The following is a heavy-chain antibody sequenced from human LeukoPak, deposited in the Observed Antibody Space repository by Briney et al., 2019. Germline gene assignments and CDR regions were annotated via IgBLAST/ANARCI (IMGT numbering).Heavy chain of an antibody. J-gene: IGHJ3*02. V-gene: IGHV4-30-2*01. D-gene: IGHD1-26*01. CDR1: GGSISSGGYY. CDR3: ARTYSGSFPGAYAFDI. CDR2: IYHSGST. Sequence: SETLSLTCTVSGGSISSGGYYWSWIRQPPGKGLEWIGYIYHSGSTYYNPSLKSRVTISVDRSKNQFSLKLSSVTAADTAVHYCARTYSGSFPGAYAFDIWGQGTMVTVSS.